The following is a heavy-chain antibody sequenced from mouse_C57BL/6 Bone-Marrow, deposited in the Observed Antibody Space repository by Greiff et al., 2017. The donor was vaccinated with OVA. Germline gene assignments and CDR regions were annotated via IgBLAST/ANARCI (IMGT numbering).Heavy chain of an antibody. V-gene: IGHV5-12*01. CDR2: ISNGGGST. Sequence: EVQLVESGGGLVQPGGSLKLSCAASGFTFSDYYMYWVRQTPEKRLEWVAYISNGGGSTYYPDTVKGRFTISRDNAKNTLYLQMSRLKSEDTAMYDCARGGNYELYWYFDVWGTGTTVTVSS. J-gene: IGHJ1*03. CDR1: GFTFSDYY. CDR3: ARGGNYELYWYFDV. D-gene: IGHD2-1*01.